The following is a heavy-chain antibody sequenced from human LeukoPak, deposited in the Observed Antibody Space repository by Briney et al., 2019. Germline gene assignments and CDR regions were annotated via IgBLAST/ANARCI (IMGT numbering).Heavy chain of an antibody. D-gene: IGHD3-22*01. CDR3: ARAPQYYYDSSGYYLGY. Sequence: SETLSLTCTVSGGSISSGDYYWSWIRQPPGKGLEWIGYIYYSGSTYYNPSLKSRVTISVDTSKNQFSLKLSSVTAADTAVYYCARAPQYYYDSSGYYLGYWGQGTLVTVSS. CDR2: IYYSGST. CDR1: GGSISSGDYY. V-gene: IGHV4-30-4*01. J-gene: IGHJ4*02.